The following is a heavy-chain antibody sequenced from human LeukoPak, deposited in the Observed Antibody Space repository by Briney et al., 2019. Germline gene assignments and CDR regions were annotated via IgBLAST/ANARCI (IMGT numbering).Heavy chain of an antibody. CDR3: AKGGAQKTLRWGMDY. V-gene: IGHV3-30*18. D-gene: IGHD4-23*01. Sequence: PGRSLRLSCAASGFTFSNYYMHWVRQAPGKGLEWVALISYDGGIKYHGDSVRGRFTTSRDNSENTLYLHMNSLRPEDTAVYYCAKGGAQKTLRWGMDYRGQGTLVTVSS. CDR1: GFTFSNYY. CDR2: ISYDGGIK. J-gene: IGHJ4*02.